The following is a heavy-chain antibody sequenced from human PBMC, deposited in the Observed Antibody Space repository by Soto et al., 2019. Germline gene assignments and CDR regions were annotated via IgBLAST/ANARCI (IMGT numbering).Heavy chain of an antibody. V-gene: IGHV3-33*05. CDR2: TSYDGSNN. CDR1: GFTFRSYV. J-gene: IGHJ4*02. CDR3: ARWGTTGGLDV. Sequence: QVQLVESGGGVVQPGTSLRLSCVGSGFTFRSYVIHWVRQAPGKGLEWVALTSYDGSNNFYGDSVKGRFTISRHNSRNTVELPMDSLRFEATALYYCARWGTTGGLDVWGQGTLVSVSS. D-gene: IGHD3-16*01.